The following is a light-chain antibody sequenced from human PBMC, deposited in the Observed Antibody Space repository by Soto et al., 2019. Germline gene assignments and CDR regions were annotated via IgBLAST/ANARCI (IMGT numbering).Light chain of an antibody. CDR3: QQYRSSLM. Sequence: EIVWTQSARTRSLSAGRRSTLSCRAIQRVSSSYLAWYQQKPGQAPRHLIYGASSRATGIPDRFSGSGSGPNFTLNISRLAPEDFAVYYCQQYRSSLMFGQGT. V-gene: IGKV3-20*01. CDR1: QRVSSSY. J-gene: IGKJ1*01. CDR2: GAS.